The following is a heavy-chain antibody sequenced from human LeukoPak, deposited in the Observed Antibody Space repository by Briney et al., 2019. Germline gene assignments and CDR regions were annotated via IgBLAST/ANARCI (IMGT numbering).Heavy chain of an antibody. CDR2: IIPIFGTA. CDR3: AINYVWGSYRS. V-gene: IGHV1-69*13. J-gene: IGHJ5*02. D-gene: IGHD3-16*02. CDR1: GGTFSSYA. Sequence: ASVKVSYKASGGTFSSYAISWVRQAPGQGLEWMGGIIPIFGTANYAQKFQGRVTITADESTSTGYMELSSLRSEDTAVYYCAINYVWGSYRSWGQGTLVTVSS.